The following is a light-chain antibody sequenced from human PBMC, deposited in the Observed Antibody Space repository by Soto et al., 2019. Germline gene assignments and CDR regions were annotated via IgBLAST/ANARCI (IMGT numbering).Light chain of an antibody. V-gene: IGKV1-5*01. Sequence: IQSIQKKYPLSASVGDRLTITCRASQDISSWLAWHQQKPGKAPKLLIYAASSLQSGVPSRFSGSGSGTEFTLTISSLQPEDFAPYYCLQYNAFLVTFGQVTKV. J-gene: IGKJ1*01. CDR1: QDISSW. CDR3: LQYNAFLVT. CDR2: AAS.